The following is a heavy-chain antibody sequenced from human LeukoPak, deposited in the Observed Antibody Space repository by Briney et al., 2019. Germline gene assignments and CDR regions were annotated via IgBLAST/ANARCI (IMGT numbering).Heavy chain of an antibody. CDR3: ASGIVGATWLFDY. CDR1: GGTFSSYA. D-gene: IGHD1-26*01. Sequence: SVKVSCKASGGTFSSYAISWARQAPGQGLEWMGGIIPIFGTANYAQKFQGRVTITADESTSTAYMELSSLRSEDTAVYYRASGIVGATWLFDYWGQGTLVTVSS. V-gene: IGHV1-69*13. J-gene: IGHJ4*02. CDR2: IIPIFGTA.